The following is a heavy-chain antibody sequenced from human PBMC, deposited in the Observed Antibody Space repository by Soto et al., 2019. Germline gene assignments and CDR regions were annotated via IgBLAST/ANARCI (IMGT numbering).Heavy chain of an antibody. CDR3: ARILIDGYNLGY. Sequence: QVHLVQSGAEVKKPGASVQVSCKASGYTFTNYAIGWVRQAPGQGLEWMGWISAYNGKTRYSEKLQGRVTMTTEASTDTAYMELRSLRSGDTAVYYCARILIDGYNLGYWGQGSLVIVSS. CDR1: GYTFTNYA. J-gene: IGHJ4*02. D-gene: IGHD5-12*01. V-gene: IGHV1-18*01. CDR2: ISAYNGKT.